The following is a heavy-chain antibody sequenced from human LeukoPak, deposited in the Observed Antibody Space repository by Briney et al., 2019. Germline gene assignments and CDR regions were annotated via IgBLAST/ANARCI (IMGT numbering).Heavy chain of an antibody. CDR2: ISSSSSTI. J-gene: IGHJ4*02. D-gene: IGHD4-17*01. Sequence: PGGSLRLSCAASGFTVSSNYMSWVRQAPGKGLEWVPYISSSSSTIYYADSVKGRFTISRDNAKNSLYLQMNSLRADDTAVYYCARLRGDYRGDYWGQGTLVTVSS. CDR3: ARLRGDYRGDY. CDR1: GFTVSSNY. V-gene: IGHV3-48*01.